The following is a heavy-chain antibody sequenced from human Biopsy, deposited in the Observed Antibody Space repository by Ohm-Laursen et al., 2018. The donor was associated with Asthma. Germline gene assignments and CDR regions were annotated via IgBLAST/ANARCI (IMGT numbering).Heavy chain of an antibody. V-gene: IGHV3-9*01. CDR1: GFTFDEYA. Sequence: SLRLSCAASGFTFDEYAMHWVRQAPGKGLEWVSGISWNSATIGYADSVEGRFTISRDNAKNSVFLHMDSLRPEDTAFYYCAKVRSDWVITESFDYWGQGVLVTVSS. CDR2: ISWNSATI. CDR3: AKVRSDWVITESFDY. D-gene: IGHD3-22*01. J-gene: IGHJ4*02.